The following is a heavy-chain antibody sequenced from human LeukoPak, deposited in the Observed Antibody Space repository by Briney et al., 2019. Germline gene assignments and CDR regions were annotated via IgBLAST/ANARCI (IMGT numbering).Heavy chain of an antibody. D-gene: IGHD2-21*01. CDR1: GFTFSSYW. J-gene: IGHJ6*03. Sequence: GGSLRLSCAASGFTFSSYWMHWVRQAPGKGLVWVSRINSDGSSTSYADSVKGRFTISRDNAKNSLYLQMNSLRAEDTAVYYCARELQGVAYYYYYYMDVWGKGTTVTISS. CDR3: ARELQGVAYYYYYYMDV. V-gene: IGHV3-74*01. CDR2: INSDGSST.